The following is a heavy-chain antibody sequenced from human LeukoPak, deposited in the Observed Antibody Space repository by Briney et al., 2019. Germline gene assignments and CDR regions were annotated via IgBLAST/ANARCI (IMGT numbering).Heavy chain of an antibody. D-gene: IGHD5-24*01. CDR2: IYTSGST. V-gene: IGHV4-4*07. CDR1: GGSISSYY. J-gene: IGHJ3*02. CDR3: ASSMATIDAFDI. Sequence: SETLSLTCTVSGGSISSYYWSWIRQPAGKGLEWIGRIYTSGSTNYNPSLKSRVTMSVDTSKNQLSLKLSSVTAADTAVYYCASSMATIDAFDIWGQGTMVTVSS.